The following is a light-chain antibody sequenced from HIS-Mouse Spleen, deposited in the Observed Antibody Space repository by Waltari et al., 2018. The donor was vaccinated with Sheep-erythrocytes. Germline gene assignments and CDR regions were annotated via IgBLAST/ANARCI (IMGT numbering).Light chain of an antibody. CDR3: YSYAGSSTLV. CDR1: TSDVGSYNL. J-gene: IGLJ2*01. V-gene: IGLV2-23*01. CDR2: EGS. Sequence: QSVVTQPASVSGSPGQSITISCTGATSDVGSYNLVSWYQQQPGKAPKHMIYEGSKRPSGVSNRFSGSKSGNTAALTISGLQAEDEADYYCYSYAGSSTLVFGGGTKLTV.